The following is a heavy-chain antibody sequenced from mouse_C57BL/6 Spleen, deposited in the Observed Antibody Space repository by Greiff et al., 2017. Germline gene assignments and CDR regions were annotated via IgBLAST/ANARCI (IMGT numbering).Heavy chain of an antibody. CDR3: ARTTVVAKDFDY. CDR1: GFTIKNTY. Sequence: EVQLKESVAELVRPGASVTLSCTASGFTIKNTYMHWVQQRPEQGLEWIGRIDPANGTTKYAPKIQGKATITADTSSNTDYLQLSSLTSEDTAIYYCARTTVVAKDFDYWGQGTTLTVSS. J-gene: IGHJ2*01. D-gene: IGHD1-1*01. CDR2: IDPANGTT. V-gene: IGHV14-3*01.